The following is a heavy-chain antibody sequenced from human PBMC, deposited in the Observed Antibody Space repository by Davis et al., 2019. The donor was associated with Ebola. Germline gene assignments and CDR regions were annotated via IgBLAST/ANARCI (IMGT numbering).Heavy chain of an antibody. CDR1: GFTFSSYA. V-gene: IGHV3-23*01. Sequence: GESLKISCAASGFTFSSYAMSWVRQAPGKGLEWVSAISGSGGSTYYADSVKGRFTISRDNSKNTLYLQMNSLRAEDTAVYYCAKKVYDFWSGYSDYWGQGTLVTVSS. D-gene: IGHD3-3*01. CDR2: ISGSGGST. J-gene: IGHJ4*02. CDR3: AKKVYDFWSGYSDY.